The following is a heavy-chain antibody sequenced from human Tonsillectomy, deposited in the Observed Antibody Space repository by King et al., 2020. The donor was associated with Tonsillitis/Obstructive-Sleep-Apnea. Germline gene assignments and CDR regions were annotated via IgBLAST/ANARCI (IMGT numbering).Heavy chain of an antibody. V-gene: IGHV4-34*01. CDR3: ASVHEEDDYGGGWFDP. CDR1: GGSFSGYY. Sequence: VQLQQWGAGLLKPSETLSLICAVYGGSFSGYYWSWIRQPPGKGLEWIGEINHSGSTNYKPSLKSRVTISVDTSKNQFSLKLSSVTAADTAVYYCASVHEEDDYGGGWFDPWGQGTLVTVSS. J-gene: IGHJ5*02. D-gene: IGHD4-17*01. CDR2: INHSGST.